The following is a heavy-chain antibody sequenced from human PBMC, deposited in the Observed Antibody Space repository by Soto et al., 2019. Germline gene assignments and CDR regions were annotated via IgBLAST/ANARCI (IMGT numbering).Heavy chain of an antibody. CDR2: IYPGDSDT. J-gene: IGHJ6*02. CDR3: ERHISNCRYYYDARDV. CDR1: GYTFTDYW. D-gene: IGHD4-4*01. Sequence: GESLKISCKGSGYTFTDYWIGWVRQLPGKGLEWMGIIYPGDSDTRYSPSFQGHVTITVDKSTNTAYLQWNTLRASDTAMYYCERHISNCRYYYDARDVCGQGTTVTVS. V-gene: IGHV5-51*01.